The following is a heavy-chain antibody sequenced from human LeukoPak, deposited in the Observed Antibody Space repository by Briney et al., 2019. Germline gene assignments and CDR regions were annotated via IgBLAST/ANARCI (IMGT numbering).Heavy chain of an antibody. CDR1: GFTFSSYG. CDR3: AKDRAYYYDSSTFDY. CDR2: IRYDGSNE. D-gene: IGHD3-22*01. V-gene: IGHV3-30*02. Sequence: PGGSLRLSCAASGFTFSSYGMHWVRQAPGKGLEWVSFIRYDGSNEYYADSVRGRFTISRDNSKNTLYLQMNSLRAEDTAVYYCAKDRAYYYDSSTFDYWGQGTLVTVSS. J-gene: IGHJ4*02.